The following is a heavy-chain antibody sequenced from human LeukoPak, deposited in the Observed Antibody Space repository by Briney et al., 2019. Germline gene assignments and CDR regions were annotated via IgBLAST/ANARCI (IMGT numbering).Heavy chain of an antibody. D-gene: IGHD5-18*01. CDR1: GGSFSSGDYH. V-gene: IGHV4-39*01. CDR3: ARLRDIDYNYGYFDY. Sequence: PSETLSLTCAVSGGSFSSGDYHWGWIRQPPGKGLEWIASIYYGGRTTYNPSLKGRVTISEDTSNNQFSLKLSSVTAADTAAYYCARLRDIDYNYGYFDYWGQGTLVTVSS. CDR2: IYYGGRT. J-gene: IGHJ4*02.